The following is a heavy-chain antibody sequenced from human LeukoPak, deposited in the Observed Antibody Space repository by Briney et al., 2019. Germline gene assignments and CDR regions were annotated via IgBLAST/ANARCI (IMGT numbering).Heavy chain of an antibody. J-gene: IGHJ5*02. D-gene: IGHD6-19*01. Sequence: GGSLRLSCAASGFTFSNAWMSWVRQAPGKGLEWVANIKQDGSEKYYVDSVKGRFTISRDNAKNSLYLQMNSLRAEDTAVYYCARESTVAGTDWFDPWGQGTLVTVSS. CDR1: GFTFSNAW. CDR2: IKQDGSEK. V-gene: IGHV3-7*01. CDR3: ARESTVAGTDWFDP.